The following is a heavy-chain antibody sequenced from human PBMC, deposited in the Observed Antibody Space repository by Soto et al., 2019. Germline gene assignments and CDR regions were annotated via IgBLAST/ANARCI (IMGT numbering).Heavy chain of an antibody. CDR2: ISVYNGNT. D-gene: IGHD2-8*01. V-gene: IGHV1-18*01. J-gene: IGHJ6*02. CDR1: GYTFTSYG. Sequence: QVQLVQSGAEVKKPGASVKVSCKASGYTFTSYGISWVRQAPGQGLEWMGWISVYNGNTNYAQKFQGRVTMTTDTTTSKKYMKLRSLRSNDTTVYYCGRGGKHCTKGVCSFYDMDVWGLGTTVTV. CDR3: GRGGKHCTKGVCSFYDMDV.